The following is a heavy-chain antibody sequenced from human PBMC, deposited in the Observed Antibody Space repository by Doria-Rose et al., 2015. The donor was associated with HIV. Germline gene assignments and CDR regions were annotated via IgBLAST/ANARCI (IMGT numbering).Heavy chain of an antibody. V-gene: IGHV2-26*01. J-gene: IGHJ4*02. CDR1: GVSLSSPGMG. CDR3: ARIKSSRWYHKYYFDF. Sequence: QITLKESGPVLVKPTETLTLTCTVSGVSLSSPGMGVSWIRQPPGKALEWLANIFSADERSYKTSLKSRLTIARGTSKSQVVLTMTDMDPVDTATYYCARIKSSRWYHKYYFDFWGQGTLAIVSA. D-gene: IGHD6-13*01. CDR2: IFSADER.